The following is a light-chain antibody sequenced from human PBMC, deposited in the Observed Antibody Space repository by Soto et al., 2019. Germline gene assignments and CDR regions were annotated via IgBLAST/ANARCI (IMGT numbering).Light chain of an antibody. CDR2: GAS. J-gene: IGKJ1*01. Sequence: EIVMTQSPATLSVSPGERATLSCRASQSVTSNLAWYQQKAGQAPRLLIYGASSRATGIPDRFSGSGSGTDFTLTISRLEPEDFAVYYCQQYVSSPRTFGQGTKVDIK. V-gene: IGKV3-20*01. CDR3: QQYVSSPRT. CDR1: QSVTSN.